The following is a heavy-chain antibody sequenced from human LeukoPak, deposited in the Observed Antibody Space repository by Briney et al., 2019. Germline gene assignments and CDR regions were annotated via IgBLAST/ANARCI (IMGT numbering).Heavy chain of an antibody. D-gene: IGHD1-26*01. J-gene: IGHJ5*02. CDR3: AIEGAGLNWFDP. Sequence: PSQTLSLTCTVSGGSISSGSYYWSWIRQPAGKGLEWIGRIYTSGSTNYNPSLKSRVTISVDTSKNQFSLQLNSVTPEDTAVYYCAIEGAGLNWFDPWGQGTLVTVSS. CDR2: IYTSGST. CDR1: GGSISSGSYY. V-gene: IGHV4-61*02.